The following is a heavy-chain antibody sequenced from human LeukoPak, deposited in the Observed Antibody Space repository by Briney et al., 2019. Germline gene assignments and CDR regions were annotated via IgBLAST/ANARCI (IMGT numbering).Heavy chain of an antibody. D-gene: IGHD3-10*01. J-gene: IGHJ4*02. Sequence: KPSEALSLTCTVSGGSISSGGYYWSWIRQPPGKGLEWIGYINHSGSTNYNPSLKSRVTISVDTSKNQFSLKLSSVTAADTAVYYCARGYGSGSYYTIDYWGQGTLVTVSS. V-gene: IGHV4-30-2*01. CDR3: ARGYGSGSYYTIDY. CDR2: INHSGST. CDR1: GGSISSGGYY.